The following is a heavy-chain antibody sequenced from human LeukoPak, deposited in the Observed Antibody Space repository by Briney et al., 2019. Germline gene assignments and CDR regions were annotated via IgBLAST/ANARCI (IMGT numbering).Heavy chain of an antibody. Sequence: GESLKISCKGSGYSFTNYWIGWVRQMPGKGLEWMGIIYPGDSDTRYSPSFQGQVTISADKSISTAYPQWSSLKAPDTAMYYCARIEAGYNCNYWGQGTLVTVSS. CDR1: GYSFTNYW. CDR3: ARIEAGYNCNY. J-gene: IGHJ4*02. D-gene: IGHD5-24*01. CDR2: IYPGDSDT. V-gene: IGHV5-51*01.